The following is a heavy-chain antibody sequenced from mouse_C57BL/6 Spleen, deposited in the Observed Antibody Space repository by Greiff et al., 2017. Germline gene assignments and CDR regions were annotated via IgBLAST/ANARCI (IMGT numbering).Heavy chain of an antibody. Sequence: QVQLQQPGAELVKPGASVKVSCKASGYTFTSYWMHWVKQRPGQGLAWIGRIHPSDSDTNYNQQFKGKAPFAVDKSSSKAYMQLSSLTSEDCAVYYCAIEIYCYGSSPLAYWGQGTLVTVSA. CDR1: GYTFTSYW. CDR2: IHPSDSDT. V-gene: IGHV1-74*01. CDR3: AIEIYCYGSSPLAY. D-gene: IGHD1-1*01. J-gene: IGHJ3*01.